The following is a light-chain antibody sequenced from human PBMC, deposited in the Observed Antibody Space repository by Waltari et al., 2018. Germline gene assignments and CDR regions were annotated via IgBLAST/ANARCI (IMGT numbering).Light chain of an antibody. V-gene: IGKV3-15*01. J-gene: IGKJ1*01. CDR3: LQYNDWPPWT. CDR1: QSVSSN. Sequence: EIVMTQSPATLCVSRGERSTLSCRASQSVSSNLAWYQQKPGQAPRLLIFGASTRATDIPARFSGSGSGLAFTLTISSLQSEDFAVYYCLQYNDWPPWTFGQGTKVEIQ. CDR2: GAS.